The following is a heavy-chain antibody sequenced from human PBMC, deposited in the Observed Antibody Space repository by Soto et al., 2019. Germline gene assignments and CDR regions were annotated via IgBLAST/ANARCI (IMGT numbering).Heavy chain of an antibody. J-gene: IGHJ6*03. CDR1: GFTVSSNY. D-gene: IGHD2-21*01. V-gene: IGHV3-66*01. Sequence: EVQLVESGGGLVQPGGSLRLSCAASGFTVSSNYMSWVRQAPGKGLEWVSVIYSGGSTYYADSVKGRFTISRDNSKNTFYLKINPLKPKHTSFYSCGRNQIPPFSYSSSYMDVW. CDR3: GRNQIPPFSYSSSYMDV. CDR2: IYSGGST.